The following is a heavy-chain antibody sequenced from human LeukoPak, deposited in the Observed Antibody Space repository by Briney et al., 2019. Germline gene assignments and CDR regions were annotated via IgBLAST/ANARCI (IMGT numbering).Heavy chain of an antibody. J-gene: IGHJ4*02. CDR1: GFTFSSYG. V-gene: IGHV3-30*02. CDR2: IRYDGSNK. D-gene: IGHD3-10*01. Sequence: GGSLRLSCAASGFTFSSYGMHWVRQAPGKGLEWVAFIRYDGSNKYYADSVKGRFTISRDNSKNTLYLQMNSLRAEYTAVYYCARGRGVISYFDYWGQGTLVTVSS. CDR3: ARGRGVISYFDY.